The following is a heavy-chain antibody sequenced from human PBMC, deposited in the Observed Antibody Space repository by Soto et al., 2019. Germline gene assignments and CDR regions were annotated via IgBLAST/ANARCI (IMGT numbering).Heavy chain of an antibody. CDR3: ARDPDYDSSGYTGYFDL. Sequence: SETLSLTCTVSGGSISSGGYYWSWIRQHPGKGLEWIGYIYYSRSTYYNPSLKSRVTISVDTSKNQFSLKLSSVTAADTAVYYCARDPDYDSSGYTGYFDLWGRGTLVTVSS. CDR2: IYYSRST. V-gene: IGHV4-31*03. J-gene: IGHJ2*01. D-gene: IGHD3-22*01. CDR1: GGSISSGGYY.